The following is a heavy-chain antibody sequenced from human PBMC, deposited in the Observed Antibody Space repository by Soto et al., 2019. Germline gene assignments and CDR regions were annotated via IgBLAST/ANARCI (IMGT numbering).Heavy chain of an antibody. CDR3: ARGTMVRGTLDPGISGPLDY. D-gene: IGHD3-10*01. J-gene: IGHJ4*02. CDR2: LGAGGDT. V-gene: IGHV3-13*01. Sequence: EVQLVESGGGLVQPGGSLRLACAASGFTVSTYDMHWVRHVTGKGLEWVSTLGAGGDTYFPDSVKGRFTTSRENAKNSLYLKMNSLGAGDTAVYYCARGTMVRGTLDPGISGPLDYWGQGTLVAVSS. CDR1: GFTVSTYD.